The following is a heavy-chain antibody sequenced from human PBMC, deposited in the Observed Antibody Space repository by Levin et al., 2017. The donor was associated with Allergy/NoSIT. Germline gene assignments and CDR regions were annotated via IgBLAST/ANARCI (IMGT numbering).Heavy chain of an antibody. Sequence: GGSLRLSCAASGFTFSSYSMNWVRQAPGKGLEWVSSISSSSSYIYYADSVKGRFTISRDNAKNSLYLQMNSLRAEDTAVYYCARDLVGLDYYERAHEDDYWGQGTLVTVSS. CDR3: ARDLVGLDYYERAHEDDY. CDR2: ISSSSSYI. V-gene: IGHV3-21*01. D-gene: IGHD3-22*01. J-gene: IGHJ4*02. CDR1: GFTFSSYS.